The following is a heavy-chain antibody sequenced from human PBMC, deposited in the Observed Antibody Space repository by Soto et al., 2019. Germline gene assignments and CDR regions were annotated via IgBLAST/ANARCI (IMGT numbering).Heavy chain of an antibody. Sequence: GSGPTLVNPTQTLTLTCTFSGFSLSTSGMCVSWIRQPPGKALEWLALIDWDDDKYYSTSLKTRLTISKDTSKNQVVLTMTNMDPVDTATYYCARIPKDSSSWYQHYYYGMDGWGQGTTVTVSS. CDR3: ARIPKDSSSWYQHYYYGMDG. J-gene: IGHJ6*02. V-gene: IGHV2-70*01. D-gene: IGHD6-13*01. CDR2: IDWDDDK. CDR1: GFSLSTSGMC.